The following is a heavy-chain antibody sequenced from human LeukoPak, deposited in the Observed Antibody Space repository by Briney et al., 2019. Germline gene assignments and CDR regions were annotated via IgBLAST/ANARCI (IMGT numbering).Heavy chain of an antibody. Sequence: SETLSLTCTVSGGSISSGGYYWSWIRQPPGKGLEWIGEINHRGSTNYNPPLKSRLTISKDKFKNQFSLKLTSVTVADTAVYFCARVKAVAGTLPHLLDYWGQGTLVTVSS. CDR1: GGSISSGGYY. V-gene: IGHV4-39*07. CDR3: ARVKAVAGTLPHLLDY. D-gene: IGHD6-19*01. CDR2: INHRGST. J-gene: IGHJ4*01.